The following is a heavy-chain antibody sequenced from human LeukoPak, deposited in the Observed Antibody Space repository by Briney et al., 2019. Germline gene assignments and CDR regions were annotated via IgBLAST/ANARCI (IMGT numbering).Heavy chain of an antibody. V-gene: IGHV4-59*01. CDR1: GGSISSYY. Sequence: SETLSLTCTVSGGSISSYYWSWIRQPPGKGLEWIGYIYYSGSTNYNLSLKSRVTISVDTSKNQFSLKLSSVTAADTAVYYCARGVYYYYGMDVWGQGTTVTVSS. CDR2: IYYSGST. CDR3: ARGVYYYYGMDV. J-gene: IGHJ6*02.